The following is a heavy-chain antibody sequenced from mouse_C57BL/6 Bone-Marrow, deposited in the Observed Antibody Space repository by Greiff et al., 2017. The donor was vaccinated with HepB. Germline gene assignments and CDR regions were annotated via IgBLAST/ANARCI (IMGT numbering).Heavy chain of an antibody. CDR2: ISDGGSYT. Sequence: EVKLVESGGGLVKPGGSLKLSCVASGFTFSSYAMSWVRQTPEKRLEWVATISDGGSYTYYPDNVKGRFTISRDNAKNNLYLQMSHLKSEDTAMYYCARDNYGSSYGYFDVWGTGTTVTVSS. V-gene: IGHV5-4*01. D-gene: IGHD1-1*01. J-gene: IGHJ1*03. CDR3: ARDNYGSSYGYFDV. CDR1: GFTFSSYA.